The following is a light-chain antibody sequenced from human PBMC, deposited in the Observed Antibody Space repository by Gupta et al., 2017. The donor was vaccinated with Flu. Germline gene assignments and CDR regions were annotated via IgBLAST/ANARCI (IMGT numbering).Light chain of an antibody. Sequence: DIQMTQSPSSLSASVGDRVTITCRASQIIATYLNWYQQKPGKAPQLLIYAASSLQSGVPSRFSGGGSGTEFTLTINSLQPEDFATYYCQQSVSTPHNFGQGTRLEIK. V-gene: IGKV1-39*01. J-gene: IGKJ2*01. CDR2: AAS. CDR3: QQSVSTPHN. CDR1: QIIATY.